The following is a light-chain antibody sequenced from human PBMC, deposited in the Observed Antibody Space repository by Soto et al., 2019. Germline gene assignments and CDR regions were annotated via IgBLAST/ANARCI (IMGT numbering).Light chain of an antibody. CDR2: GAS. Sequence: LKLSPGALSLYERDRASLCCRASQSVISDYLAWYQQKPGQAPRLLIYGASGRATGIPDRFSGSGSGTDFTLTFSRLEPEDFAVYYSQQYGSSPPFDQGTRLEIK. J-gene: IGKJ5*01. V-gene: IGKV3-20*01. CDR1: QSVISDY. CDR3: QQYGSSPP.